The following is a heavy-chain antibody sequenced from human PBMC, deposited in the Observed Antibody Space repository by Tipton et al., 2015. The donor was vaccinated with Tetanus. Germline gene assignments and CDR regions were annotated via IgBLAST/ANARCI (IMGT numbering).Heavy chain of an antibody. CDR1: GYRPTNYG. CDR2: ISGYSGHT. CDR3: ARDADMWATRKAFDI. D-gene: IGHD1-14*01. J-gene: IGHJ3*02. Sequence: QSGPEVKQPGASATVSCKASGYRPTNYGISWVRQAPGQGLEWLGWISGYSGHTNYAQQVQGRVTMTTDTSTSTAYLELRSLRSDDTALYFCARDADMWATRKAFDIWGQGTMVTVSS. V-gene: IGHV1-18*01.